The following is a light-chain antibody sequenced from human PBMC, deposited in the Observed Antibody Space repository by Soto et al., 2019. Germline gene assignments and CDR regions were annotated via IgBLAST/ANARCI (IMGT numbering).Light chain of an antibody. CDR2: DAS. J-gene: IGKJ5*01. Sequence: EIVLTQSPVTLSLSPGERGTLSCGASQSVSSSYLVWYQQKPGLAPRLLIYDASSRATGTPDRFSGSGSGTDFTLTISRLEPEDVAVYYCQQYGSSPFTFGQGTRLEIK. CDR3: QQYGSSPFT. V-gene: IGKV3D-20*01. CDR1: QSVSSSY.